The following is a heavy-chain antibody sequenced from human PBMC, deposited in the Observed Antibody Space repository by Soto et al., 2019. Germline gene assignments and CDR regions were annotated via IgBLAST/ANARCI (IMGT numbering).Heavy chain of an antibody. CDR1: GFTFSNAW. Sequence: GGSLRLSCAASGFTFSNAWMSWVRQAPGKGLEWVGRIKSKTDGGTTDYAEPVKGRFTISRDDSKNTLYLQMNSLKTEDSAVYYCTTEYYDFWSGYYYFDYWGQGTLVTVSS. CDR2: IKSKTDGGTT. D-gene: IGHD3-3*01. CDR3: TTEYYDFWSGYYYFDY. J-gene: IGHJ4*02. V-gene: IGHV3-15*01.